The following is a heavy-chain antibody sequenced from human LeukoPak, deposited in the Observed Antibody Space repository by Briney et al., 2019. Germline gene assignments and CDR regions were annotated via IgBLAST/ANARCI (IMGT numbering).Heavy chain of an antibody. CDR1: GGTFSSYA. J-gene: IGHJ4*02. D-gene: IGHD1-1*01. CDR2: IIPILGIA. V-gene: IGHV1-69*04. Sequence: GASVKVSCKASGGTFSSYAISRVRQAPGQGLEWMGRIIPILGIANYAQKFQGRVTITADKSTSTAYMELSSLRSEDTAVYYCAREYNWNARDYFDYWGQGTLVTVSS. CDR3: AREYNWNARDYFDY.